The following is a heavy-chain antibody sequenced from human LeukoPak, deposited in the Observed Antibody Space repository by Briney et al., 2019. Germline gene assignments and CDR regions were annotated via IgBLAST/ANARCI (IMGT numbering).Heavy chain of an antibody. Sequence: AASVTVSFTSSGYTFTSYGISWVRQASGQGLEWMGWISACNGNTNYAQKLQGRVTITTDTSTNTDYMELRSLRSDDTAVYYCARAPIQLWTPDGGEDYWGQGTLVTVSS. J-gene: IGHJ4*02. V-gene: IGHV1-18*01. CDR1: GYTFTSYG. CDR3: ARAPIQLWTPDGGEDY. D-gene: IGHD5-18*01. CDR2: ISACNGNT.